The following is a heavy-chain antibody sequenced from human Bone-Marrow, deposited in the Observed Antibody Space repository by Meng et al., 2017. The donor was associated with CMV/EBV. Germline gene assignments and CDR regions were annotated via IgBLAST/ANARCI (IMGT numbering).Heavy chain of an antibody. CDR1: GGSISSYY. CDR2: IYYSGST. D-gene: IGHD1-14*01. Sequence: SETLSLTCTVSGGSISSYYWSWIRQPPGKGLEWIGYIYYSGSTNYNPSLKSRVTISVDTSKNQFSLKLSSVTAADTAVYYCARTTPYYYGMDVWGQGTKVTGSS. CDR3: ARTTPYYYGMDV. J-gene: IGHJ6*01. V-gene: IGHV4-59*01.